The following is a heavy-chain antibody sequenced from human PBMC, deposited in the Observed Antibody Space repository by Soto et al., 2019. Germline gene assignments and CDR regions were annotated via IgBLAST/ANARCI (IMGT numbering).Heavy chain of an antibody. CDR1: GGKSVGYD. D-gene: IGHD5-18*01. J-gene: IGHJ4*02. Sequence: SETMCDTCTVAGGKSVGYDWSWIRQHPGKGLEWIGYIYYSGSTNYNPSLKSRVTISVDTSKNQFSLKLSSVTAADTAVYFYARPGGQLVPDSFDYWRKGTLDPVSS. CDR3: ARPGGQLVPDSFDY. CDR2: IYYSGST. V-gene: IGHV4-59*12.